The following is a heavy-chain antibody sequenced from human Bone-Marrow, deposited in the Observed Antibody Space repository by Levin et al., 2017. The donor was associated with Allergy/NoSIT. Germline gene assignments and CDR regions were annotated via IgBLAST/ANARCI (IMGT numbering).Heavy chain of an antibody. D-gene: IGHD6-13*01. CDR3: AREQQLFSLGARYFDL. CDR1: GFTFSSYA. CDR2: ISYDGSNK. Sequence: GGSLRLSCAASGFTFSSYAMHWVRQAPGKGLEWVAVISYDGSNKYYADSVKGRFTISRDNSKNTLYLQMNSLRAEDTAVYYCAREQQLFSLGARYFDLWGRGTLVTVSS. V-gene: IGHV3-30-3*01. J-gene: IGHJ2*01.